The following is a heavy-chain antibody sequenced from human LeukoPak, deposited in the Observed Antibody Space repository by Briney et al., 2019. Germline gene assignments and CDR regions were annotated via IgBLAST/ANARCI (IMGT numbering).Heavy chain of an antibody. CDR3: ARVDSIFYDSSGYYAAEYFQH. CDR1: GYTFTGYY. J-gene: IGHJ1*01. CDR2: INPNSGGT. V-gene: IGHV1-2*02. D-gene: IGHD3-22*01. Sequence: EASVKVSCKASGYTFTGYYVHWVRQAPGQGLEWMGWINPNSGGTNYAQKFQGRVTMTRDTSISTAYMELSRLRSDDTAVYYCARVDSIFYDSSGYYAAEYFQHWGQGSLVTVSS.